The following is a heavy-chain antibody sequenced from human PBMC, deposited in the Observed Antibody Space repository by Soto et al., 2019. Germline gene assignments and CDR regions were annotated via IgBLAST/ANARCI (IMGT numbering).Heavy chain of an antibody. Sequence: GESLKISCKGSGYSFALYWIGWVRQMPGKGLEWMGIIYPSDSDVRYSPSFQGQVTMSADKSISTVYLQWNSLKASDTAMYYCARIIADWYFDLWGRGTLVTVSS. J-gene: IGHJ2*01. D-gene: IGHD3-16*02. CDR2: IYPSDSDV. CDR1: GYSFALYW. V-gene: IGHV5-51*01. CDR3: ARIIADWYFDL.